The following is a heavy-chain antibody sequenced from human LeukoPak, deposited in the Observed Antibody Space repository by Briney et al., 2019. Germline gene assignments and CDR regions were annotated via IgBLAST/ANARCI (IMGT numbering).Heavy chain of an antibody. CDR3: ARDSPPYCSGGSCYLGY. J-gene: IGHJ4*02. V-gene: IGHV3-33*01. D-gene: IGHD2-15*01. CDR1: GFTFSSYG. CDR2: IWYDGSNK. Sequence: GGSLRLSCAASGFTFSSYGMHWVRQAPGKGLEWVAVIWYDGSNKYYADSVKDRFTISRDNSKNTLYLQMNSLRAEDMAVYYCARDSPPYCSGGSCYLGYWGQGTLVTVSS.